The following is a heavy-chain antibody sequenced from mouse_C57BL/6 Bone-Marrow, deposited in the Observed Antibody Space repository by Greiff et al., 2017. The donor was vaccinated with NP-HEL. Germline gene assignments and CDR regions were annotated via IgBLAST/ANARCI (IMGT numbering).Heavy chain of an antibody. CDR2: FHPYNDDT. Sequence: VQLQQSGAELVKPGASVKMSCKASGYTFTTYPIEWMKQNHGKSLEWIGNFHPYNDDTKYNEKFKGKATLTVEKSSSTVYLELSRLTSDDSAVYYCARPNSYYYGSSYWYFDVWGTGTTVTVSS. V-gene: IGHV1-47*01. CDR3: ARPNSYYYGSSYWYFDV. D-gene: IGHD1-1*01. J-gene: IGHJ1*03. CDR1: GYTFTTYP.